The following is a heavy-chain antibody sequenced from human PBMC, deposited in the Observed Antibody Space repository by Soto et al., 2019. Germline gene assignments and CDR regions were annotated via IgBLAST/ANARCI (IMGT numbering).Heavy chain of an antibody. V-gene: IGHV1-69*13. J-gene: IGHJ4*02. CDR3: ARDPRYDAFWSGYFD. CDR1: GGTFSSYA. Sequence: ASVKVSCKASGGTFSSYAISWVRQAPGQGLEWMGGIIPIFGTANYAQKFQGRVTITADESTSTAYMELSSLRSEDTAVYYCARDPRYDAFWSGYFDWGQGTLVTVSS. CDR2: IIPIFGTA. D-gene: IGHD3-3*01.